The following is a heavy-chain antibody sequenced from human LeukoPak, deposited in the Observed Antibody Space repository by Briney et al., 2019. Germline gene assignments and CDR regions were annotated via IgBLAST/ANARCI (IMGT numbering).Heavy chain of an antibody. CDR1: GFTFSSHA. J-gene: IGHJ4*02. CDR2: LSGSGYNT. D-gene: IGHD2-2*01. V-gene: IGHV3-23*01. Sequence: GGSLRLSCAASGFTFSSHALSWVRQAPGKGLEWFSSLSGSGYNTYYADSVKGRFTISRDNSKNTVYLQMNSLRAEDTAVYYCAKDPYGTRYFDYWGQGTLITVSS. CDR3: AKDPYGTRYFDY.